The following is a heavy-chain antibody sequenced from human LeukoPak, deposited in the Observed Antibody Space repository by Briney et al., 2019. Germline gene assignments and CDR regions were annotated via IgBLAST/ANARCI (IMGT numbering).Heavy chain of an antibody. J-gene: IGHJ4*02. CDR3: ARDKQWLLDY. Sequence: ASVKVSCKASGYTFTSYGICWVRQAPGQGLEWMGWISAYNGNTHYAQNLQGRVTMTTDTSTSTAYMELRSLRSDDTAVYYCARDKQWLLDYWGQGTLVTVSS. CDR2: ISAYNGNT. CDR1: GYTFTSYG. D-gene: IGHD6-19*01. V-gene: IGHV1-18*01.